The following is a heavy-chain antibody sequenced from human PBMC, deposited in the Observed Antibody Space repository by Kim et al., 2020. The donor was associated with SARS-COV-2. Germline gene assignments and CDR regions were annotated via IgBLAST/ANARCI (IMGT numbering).Heavy chain of an antibody. J-gene: IGHJ6*01. Sequence: GGSLRLSCAASGFTFGDSSMHWVRQAPGKGLEWVSDISRDSGTTAYAESAKGRFTISRDNARNLLFLKTNSLRVEDTALYYCTKNLYGSGSHHCGMDGWG. D-gene: IGHD3-10*01. V-gene: IGHV3-9*01. CDR3: TKNLYGSGSHHCGMDG. CDR2: ISRDSGTT. CDR1: GFTFGDSS.